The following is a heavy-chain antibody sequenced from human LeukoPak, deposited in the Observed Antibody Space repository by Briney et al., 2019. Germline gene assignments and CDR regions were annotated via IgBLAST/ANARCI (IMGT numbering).Heavy chain of an antibody. Sequence: GSSVKVSCKASGGTFSSYAISWVRQAPGQGLEWVGIINPSGGSTSYAQKFQGRVTMTRDTSTSTVYMELSSLRSEDTAVYYCARSYSSSPPAFDYRGQGTLVTVSS. D-gene: IGHD6-6*01. CDR3: ARSYSSSPPAFDY. J-gene: IGHJ4*02. CDR1: GGTFSSYA. V-gene: IGHV1-46*01. CDR2: INPSGGST.